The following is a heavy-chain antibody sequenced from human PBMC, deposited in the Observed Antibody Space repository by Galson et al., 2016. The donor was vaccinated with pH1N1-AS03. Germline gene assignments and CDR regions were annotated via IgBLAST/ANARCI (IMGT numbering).Heavy chain of an antibody. CDR2: SSAYNFNT. CDR1: GYTFTNYA. CDR3: ARSGSGSFYEGDF. D-gene: IGHD3-10*01. V-gene: IGHV1-18*01. J-gene: IGHJ4*02. Sequence: SVKVSCKASGYTFTNYAISWVRQAPGQGLEWMGWSSAYNFNTNYAQNFKGRVTMTTDTSTSTAYMELRSLRSDDTAVYYCARSGSGSFYEGDFWGQGTLVSVSS.